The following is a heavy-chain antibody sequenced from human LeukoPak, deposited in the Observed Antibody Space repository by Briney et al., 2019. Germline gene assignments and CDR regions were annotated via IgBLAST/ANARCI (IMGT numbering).Heavy chain of an antibody. CDR3: ARDETHFYGSGSSNWFGP. D-gene: IGHD3-10*01. Sequence: PSETLSLTCSVSGGSISGYYWSWIRQPPGKGLEWIGYIYYSGTTIYNPSLKSRLTISLDTSKNQFSLNLSSVTAADTAVYCCARDETHFYGSGSSNWFGPWGQGILVTVSS. J-gene: IGHJ5*02. CDR2: IYYSGTT. CDR1: GGSISGYY. V-gene: IGHV4-59*12.